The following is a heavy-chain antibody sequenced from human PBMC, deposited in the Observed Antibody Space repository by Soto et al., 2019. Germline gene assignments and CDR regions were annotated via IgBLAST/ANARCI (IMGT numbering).Heavy chain of an antibody. CDR3: ARDPEIYSGTFDYGLEV. CDR2: ISNSGRAI. J-gene: IGHJ6*04. CDR1: GITFSNYE. Sequence: EVQLVESGGGLVQAGGSLRLSCAVFGITFSNYEMNWVRQAPGKGLEWVSYISNSGRAIYYAESVKGRFTISRDNAKNSLYLQMNSLTAADTAVYYCARDPEIYSGTFDYGLEVWGKGTTFTVSS. V-gene: IGHV3-48*03. D-gene: IGHD3-16*01.